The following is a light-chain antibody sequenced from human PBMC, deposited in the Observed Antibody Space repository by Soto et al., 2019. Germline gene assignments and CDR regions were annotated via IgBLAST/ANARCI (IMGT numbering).Light chain of an antibody. CDR1: SSDVGGYNY. Sequence: QSVLTQPASVSGSPGQSITISCTGTSSDVGGYNYVSWYQQHPGKAPKLMIYEVXNRXXXXXXXFSGSKSGNTASLTISGXXXXXXXXXYCSSYTSSSTPYVFGTGTKVTVL. V-gene: IGLV2-14*01. J-gene: IGLJ1*01. CDR2: EVX. CDR3: SSYTSSSTPYV.